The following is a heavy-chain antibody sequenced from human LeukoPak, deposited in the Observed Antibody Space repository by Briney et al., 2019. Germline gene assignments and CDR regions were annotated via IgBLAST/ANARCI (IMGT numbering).Heavy chain of an antibody. J-gene: IGHJ4*02. V-gene: IGHV1-2*02. CDR2: INPNSGGT. CDR1: GYTFTGYY. D-gene: IGHD4-17*01. Sequence: ASVKVSCKASGYTFTGYYMHWVRQAPGQGLEWMGWINPNSGGTSYAQKFQGRVTMTRDTSISTAYMELSRLRSDDTAVYYCARHDYGDYYDYWGQGTLVTVSS. CDR3: ARHDYGDYYDY.